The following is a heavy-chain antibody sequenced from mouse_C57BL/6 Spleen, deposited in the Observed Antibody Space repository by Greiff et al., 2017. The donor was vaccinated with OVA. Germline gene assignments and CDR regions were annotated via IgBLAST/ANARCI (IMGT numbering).Heavy chain of an antibody. J-gene: IGHJ4*01. D-gene: IGHD2-5*01. CDR1: GFSLTSYG. Sequence: QVQLQQPGPGLVQPSQSLSITCTVSGFSLTSYGVHWVRQSPGKGLEWLGVIWSGGSTDYNAAFISRLSISKDNSKSQVFFKMNSLQADDTAIYYCARNEGYSNYGWGYYAMDYWGQGTSVTVSS. V-gene: IGHV2-2*01. CDR3: ARNEGYSNYGWGYYAMDY. CDR2: IWSGGST.